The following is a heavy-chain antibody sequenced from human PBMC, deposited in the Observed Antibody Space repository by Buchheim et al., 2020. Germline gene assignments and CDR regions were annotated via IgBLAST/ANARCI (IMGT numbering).Heavy chain of an antibody. D-gene: IGHD3-10*01. CDR2: IYHSGST. CDR3: ASDRIRYYGSGSYYNEFSYFDY. V-gene: IGHV4-4*02. J-gene: IGHJ4*02. Sequence: QVQLQESGPGLVKPSGTLSLTCAVSGGSISSSNWWSWVRQPPGKGLEWIGEIYHSGSTNYNPSLKSRVTISVDTSKNQFSLKLSSVTAADTAVYYCASDRIRYYGSGSYYNEFSYFDYWGQGTL. CDR1: GGSISSSNW.